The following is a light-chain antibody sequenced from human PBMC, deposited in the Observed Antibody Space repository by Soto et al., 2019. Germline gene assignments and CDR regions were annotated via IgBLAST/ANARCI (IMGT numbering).Light chain of an antibody. CDR1: SGHSTHI. V-gene: IGLV4-60*02. Sequence: QPVLTQSSSASASPGSSVKLTCTLSSGHSTHIIAWHQQQPGKAPRYLMKLKGSGDYNKGSGVPDRFSGSSSGADRHLTISNLQFEDEADYYCETWDSNTWVFGGGTKLTVL. J-gene: IGLJ3*02. CDR3: ETWDSNTWV. CDR2: LKGSGDY.